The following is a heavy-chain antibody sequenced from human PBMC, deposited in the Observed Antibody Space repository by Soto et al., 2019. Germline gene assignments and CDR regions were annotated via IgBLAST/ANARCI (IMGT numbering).Heavy chain of an antibody. CDR3: ARENYYALDC. Sequence: SETLSLPCTASSGALISYDWNWVRQPPGQGLEWIGFINNSGSTHYNPSLKIRVSRSLDTSKNQFSLKLKSVTAADTAAYYCARENYYALDCWGPGTLVTVSS. V-gene: IGHV4-59*01. CDR2: INNSGST. CDR1: SGALISYD. J-gene: IGHJ4*02. D-gene: IGHD3-10*01.